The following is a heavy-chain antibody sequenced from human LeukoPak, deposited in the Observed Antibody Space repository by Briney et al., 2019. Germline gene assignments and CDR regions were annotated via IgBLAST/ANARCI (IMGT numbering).Heavy chain of an antibody. CDR1: GFTFSSYA. Sequence: HPGGSLRLSCAASGFTFSSYAMSWVRQAPGKGLEWVSGISGSGDNTYYADSVEGRFTISRDNSKNTLYVQVNSLGTEDTAAYYRAKGSYYDSSGSFYFDYWGQGTLVTVSS. J-gene: IGHJ4*02. CDR2: ISGSGDNT. V-gene: IGHV3-23*01. D-gene: IGHD3-22*01. CDR3: AKGSYYDSSGSFYFDY.